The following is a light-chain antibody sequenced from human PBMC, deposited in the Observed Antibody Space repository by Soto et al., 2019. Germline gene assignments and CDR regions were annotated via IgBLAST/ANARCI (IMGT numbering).Light chain of an antibody. Sequence: QSVLTQPASVSGSPGQSITISCTGTSSDIGGYNYVSWYQQHPGKAPKLMIYDVNNRPSGVSNRFSGSKSGNTASLTISGLQAEDEADYYCNSYTISSVYVFGTGTQLTVL. CDR1: SSDIGGYNY. J-gene: IGLJ1*01. V-gene: IGLV2-14*01. CDR3: NSYTISSVYV. CDR2: DVN.